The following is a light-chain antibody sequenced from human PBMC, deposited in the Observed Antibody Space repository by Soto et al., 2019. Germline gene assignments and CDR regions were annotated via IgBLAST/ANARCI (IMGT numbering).Light chain of an antibody. J-gene: IGKJ1*01. V-gene: IGKV3-20*01. CDR3: QQYGSSPWT. Sequence: EIVLTQSPGTLSLSPGERATLSCRASQSVSSSYLAWYQQKPGQAPRLLIYGASSRATGIPDRFIGSGSATDFTLTISRLEPEDFAVYYCQQYGSSPWTFGQGTKVEIK. CDR2: GAS. CDR1: QSVSSSY.